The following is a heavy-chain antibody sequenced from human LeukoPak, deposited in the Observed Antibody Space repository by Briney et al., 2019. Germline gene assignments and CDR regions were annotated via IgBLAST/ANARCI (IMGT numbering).Heavy chain of an antibody. CDR1: GGSFSGYY. J-gene: IGHJ3*02. D-gene: IGHD6-6*01. Sequence: PSETLSLTCAVYGGSFSGYYWSWIRQPPGKGLEWIGEINHSGSTNYNPSLKSRVTISVDTSKNQFSLKLSSVTAADTAVYYCARRAWLVIAARRRGGAFDIWGQGTMVTVSS. V-gene: IGHV4-34*01. CDR3: ARRAWLVIAARRRGGAFDI. CDR2: INHSGST.